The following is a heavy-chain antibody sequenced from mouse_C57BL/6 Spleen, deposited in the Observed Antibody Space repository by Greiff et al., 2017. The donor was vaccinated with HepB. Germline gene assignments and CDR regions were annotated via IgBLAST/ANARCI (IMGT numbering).Heavy chain of an antibody. CDR1: GFTFSSYA. CDR2: ISDGGSYT. Sequence: EVNVVESGGGLVKPGGSLKLSCAASGFTFSSYAMSWVRQTPEKRLEWVATISDGGSYTYYPDNVKGRFTISRDNAKNNLYLQMSHLKSEDTAMYYCARDKTLDYAMDYWGQGTSVTVSS. J-gene: IGHJ4*01. CDR3: ARDKTLDYAMDY. D-gene: IGHD6-1*01. V-gene: IGHV5-4*01.